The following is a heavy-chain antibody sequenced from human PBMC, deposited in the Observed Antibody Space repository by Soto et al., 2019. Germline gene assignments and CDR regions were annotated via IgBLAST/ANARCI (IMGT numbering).Heavy chain of an antibody. V-gene: IGHV1-18*04. J-gene: IGHJ4*02. Sequence: GASVKVSCKASGYTFTSYGISWVRQAPGQGLEWMGWISAYNGNTNYAQKLQGRVTMTTDTSTSTAYMELRSLRSDDTAVYYCARENSGYYDSSGYDDYWGQGTLVTVSS. CDR1: GYTFTSYG. CDR3: ARENSGYYDSSGYDDY. CDR2: ISAYNGNT. D-gene: IGHD3-22*01.